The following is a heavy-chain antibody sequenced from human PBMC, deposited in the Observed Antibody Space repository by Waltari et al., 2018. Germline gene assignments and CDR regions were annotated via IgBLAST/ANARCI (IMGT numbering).Heavy chain of an antibody. CDR3: ARERYSSGWPLIRY. CDR2: INTNTGNP. CDR1: GYTFTSFA. Sequence: QVQLVQSGSELKKPGASVKVSCTASGYTFTSFAMNSVRLAPGQGLEWMVWINTNTGNPTYAQGFTGRFFFSLDTSVSTAYLQISSQKAEDTAVYYCARERYSSGWPLIRYWGQGTLVTVSS. V-gene: IGHV7-4-1*02. J-gene: IGHJ4*02. D-gene: IGHD6-19*01.